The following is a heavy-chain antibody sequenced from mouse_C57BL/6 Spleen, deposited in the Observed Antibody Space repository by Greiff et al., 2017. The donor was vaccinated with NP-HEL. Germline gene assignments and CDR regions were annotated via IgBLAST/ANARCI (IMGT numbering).Heavy chain of an antibody. D-gene: IGHD2-12*01. Sequence: QVQLQQSGPELVKPGASVKISCKASGYAFSSSWMNWVKQRPGKGLEWIGRIYPGDGDTNYNGKFKGKATLTADKSSSTAYMQLSSLTSEDSAVYFCARGGYSYDDYFDYWGQGTTLTVSS. V-gene: IGHV1-82*01. J-gene: IGHJ2*01. CDR2: IYPGDGDT. CDR1: GYAFSSSW. CDR3: ARGGYSYDDYFDY.